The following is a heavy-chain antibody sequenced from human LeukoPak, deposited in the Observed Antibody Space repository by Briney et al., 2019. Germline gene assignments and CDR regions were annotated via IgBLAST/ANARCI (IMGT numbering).Heavy chain of an antibody. J-gene: IGHJ6*03. V-gene: IGHV3-53*01. CDR2: IYRGGST. Sequence: GGSLRLSCAASGFTVSSNYMSWVRQAPGKGLEWVSVIYRGGSTYYADSVKGRFTISRDNSKNTLYLQMNSLRAEDTAVYYCARVRLDIVVVPAAMTHYYYYYMDVWGKGTTVTVSS. D-gene: IGHD2-2*01. CDR3: ARVRLDIVVVPAAMTHYYYYYMDV. CDR1: GFTVSSNY.